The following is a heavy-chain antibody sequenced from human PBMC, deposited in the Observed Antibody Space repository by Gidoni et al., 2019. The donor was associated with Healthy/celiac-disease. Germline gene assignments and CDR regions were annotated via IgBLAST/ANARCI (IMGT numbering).Heavy chain of an antibody. J-gene: IGHJ4*02. Sequence: QVQLQESVSGLVKPSESLSLSCTVSGVPISSYYWSWIRQPPGKGLEWIGYIYYSGSTNYNPSLKSRVTISVDTSKNQFSLKLSSVTAADTAVYYCARMGYSSSWHLDYWGQGTLVTVSS. V-gene: IGHV4-59*08. CDR1: GVPISSYY. CDR2: IYYSGST. CDR3: ARMGYSSSWHLDY. D-gene: IGHD6-13*01.